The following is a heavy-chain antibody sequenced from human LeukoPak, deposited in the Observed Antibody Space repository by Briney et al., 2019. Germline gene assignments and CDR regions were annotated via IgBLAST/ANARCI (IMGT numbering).Heavy chain of an antibody. CDR1: GFTFSSYA. CDR3: AKYSSSSNYYYGMDV. Sequence: GGSLRLSCAASGFTFSSYAMHWVRQAPGKGLEWLSYISSSHSTDYADSVKGRFTISRDNAKNSLYLQMNSLRAEDTAVYYCAKYSSSSNYYYGMDVWGQGTTVTVSS. V-gene: IGHV3-48*04. CDR2: ISSSHST. J-gene: IGHJ6*02. D-gene: IGHD6-13*01.